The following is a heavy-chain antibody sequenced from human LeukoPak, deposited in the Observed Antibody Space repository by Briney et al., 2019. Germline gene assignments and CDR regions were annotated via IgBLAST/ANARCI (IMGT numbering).Heavy chain of an antibody. D-gene: IGHD3-16*01. J-gene: IGHJ3*02. CDR3: AXXXXXXYYVPFGDVFDI. V-gene: IGHV4-34*01. CDR2: INHSGST. CDR1: GGSFSGYY. Sequence: SETLSLTCAVYGGSFSGYYWSWIRQPPGKGLEWIGEINHSGSTNYNPSLKSRVTISVDTSKNQFSLKLSSVTAADTAVYYCAXXXXXXYYVPFGDVFDIWGQGTMVTVSS.